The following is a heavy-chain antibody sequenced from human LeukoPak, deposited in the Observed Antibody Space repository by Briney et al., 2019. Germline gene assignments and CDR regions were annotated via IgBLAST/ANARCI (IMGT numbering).Heavy chain of an antibody. J-gene: IGHJ5*02. D-gene: IGHD3-16*01. CDR1: GFTFDDYA. Sequence: PGRSLRLSCAASGFTFDDYAMHWVRQVPGKGLEWVSGISWNSGSIGYADSVKGRFTISRDNAKNSLYLQMNSLRAEDTAVYYCTRDKRGIGFDPWGQGTLVTVSS. CDR2: ISWNSGSI. CDR3: TRDKRGIGFDP. V-gene: IGHV3-9*01.